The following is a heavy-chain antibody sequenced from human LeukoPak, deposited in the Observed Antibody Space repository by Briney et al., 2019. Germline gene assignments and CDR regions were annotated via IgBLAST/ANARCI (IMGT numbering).Heavy chain of an antibody. CDR3: ARDATLIAVVPGAIEGAFDI. Sequence: GGSLRLSCAASGFTFSSYAMHWVRQAPGKGLEWVAVISYDGSNKYYADSVKGRFTISRDNSKNTLYLQMNSLRAEDTAVYYCARDATLIAVVPGAIEGAFDIWGQGTMVTVSS. CDR2: ISYDGSNK. D-gene: IGHD2-2*01. J-gene: IGHJ3*02. V-gene: IGHV3-30*04. CDR1: GFTFSSYA.